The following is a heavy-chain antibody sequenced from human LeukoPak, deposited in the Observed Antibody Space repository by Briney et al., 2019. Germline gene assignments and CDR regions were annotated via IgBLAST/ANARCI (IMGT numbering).Heavy chain of an antibody. CDR1: GFTFSSYG. D-gene: IGHD5-18*01. Sequence: PGGSLRLSCAASGFTFSSYGMSWVRQAPGKGLEWVSAISGSGGSTYYADSVKGRFTISRDNSKNTLYLQMNSLRAEDTAVYYCAKTGELWSYAFDIWGQGTMVTVSS. V-gene: IGHV3-23*01. CDR3: AKTGELWSYAFDI. J-gene: IGHJ3*02. CDR2: ISGSGGST.